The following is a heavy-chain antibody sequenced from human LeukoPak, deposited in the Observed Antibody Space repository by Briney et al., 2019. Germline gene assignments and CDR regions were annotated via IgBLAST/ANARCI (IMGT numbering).Heavy chain of an antibody. D-gene: IGHD3-22*01. Sequence: PGGSLRLSCAASEFIFSMYAMSWVRQAPGKGLEWVSAISGGGGGTYYADSVKGRFTISRDNSKNTLYLQMNRLRAGDTAVYFCAKGLRVDSSGLDFWGQGTLVTVSS. CDR2: ISGGGGGT. V-gene: IGHV3-23*01. CDR1: EFIFSMYA. J-gene: IGHJ4*02. CDR3: AKGLRVDSSGLDF.